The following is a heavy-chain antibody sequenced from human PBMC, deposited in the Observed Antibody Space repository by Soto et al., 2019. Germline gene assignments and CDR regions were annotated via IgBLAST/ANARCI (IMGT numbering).Heavy chain of an antibody. CDR2: VYYTGST. D-gene: IGHD3-16*01. CDR3: ARVITYHYGMDV. J-gene: IGHJ6*02. V-gene: IGHV4-59*01. Sequence: SATLSLTCNLSGGSIGSYYWNWLRQPAGKGLEWIGYVYYTGSTNYNPSLEGRATISVDSSKNQVSLNLRSVTAADSATYYCARVITYHYGMDVWGQGITVTGSS. CDR1: GGSIGSYY.